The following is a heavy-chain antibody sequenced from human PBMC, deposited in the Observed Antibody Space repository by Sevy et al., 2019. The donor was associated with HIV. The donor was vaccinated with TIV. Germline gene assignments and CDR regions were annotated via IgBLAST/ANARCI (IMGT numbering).Heavy chain of an antibody. V-gene: IGHV4-31*03. CDR1: GGSISSGGYY. CDR2: IYYGGST. CDR3: AREGGLKVVVNAFDI. D-gene: IGHD2-2*01. J-gene: IGHJ3*02. Sequence: SETLSLTCTVSGGSISSGGYYWGWIRQHPGKGLEWIGYIYYGGSTYYNPSLKSRITISVDTSKNQFSMKLSSVTAADTAVYYCAREGGLKVVVNAFDIWGQGTMVTVSS.